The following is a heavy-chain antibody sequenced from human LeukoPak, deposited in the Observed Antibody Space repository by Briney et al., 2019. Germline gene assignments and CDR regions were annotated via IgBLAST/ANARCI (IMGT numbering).Heavy chain of an antibody. CDR2: INHSGST. V-gene: IGHV4-34*01. D-gene: IGHD6-13*01. CDR3: ARGHSSSWYKGQGYYYYGMDV. CDR1: GGSFSGYY. Sequence: SETLSLTCAVYGGSFSGYYWSWIRQPPGKGLEWIGEINHSGSTNYNPSLKSQVTISVDTSKNQFSLKLSSVTAADTAVYYCARGHSSSWYKGQGYYYYGMDVWGQGTTVTVSS. J-gene: IGHJ6*02.